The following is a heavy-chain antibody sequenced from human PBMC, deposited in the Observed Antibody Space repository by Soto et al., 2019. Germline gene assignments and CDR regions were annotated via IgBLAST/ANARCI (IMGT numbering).Heavy chain of an antibody. D-gene: IGHD4-17*01. CDR3: TRCDYGGLHDALNI. V-gene: IGHV3-49*03. CDR1: GFTFGDYG. CDR2: IRSKSYGKTT. J-gene: IGHJ3*02. Sequence: PGGSLRLSCSTSGFTFGDYGMTWFRQAPGKGLEWVGLIRSKSYGKTTEYAASATDRFTISRDDSKRIAYLQMNSLKADDTAVYYCTRCDYGGLHDALNIWGQGTMVTVSS.